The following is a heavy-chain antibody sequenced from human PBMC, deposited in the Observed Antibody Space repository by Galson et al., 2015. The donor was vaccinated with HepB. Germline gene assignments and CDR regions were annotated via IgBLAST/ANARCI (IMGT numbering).Heavy chain of an antibody. CDR1: GFTFSSYS. CDR3: ARDAPNGFDY. CDR2: ISSSSSTI. J-gene: IGHJ4*02. V-gene: IGHV3-48*01. Sequence: LRLSCAASGFTFSSYSMNWVRQAPGKGLEWVSYISSSSSTIYYADSVKGRFTISRDNAKNSLYLQMNSLRAEDTAVYYCARDAPNGFDYWGQGTLVTVSS. D-gene: IGHD1-1*01.